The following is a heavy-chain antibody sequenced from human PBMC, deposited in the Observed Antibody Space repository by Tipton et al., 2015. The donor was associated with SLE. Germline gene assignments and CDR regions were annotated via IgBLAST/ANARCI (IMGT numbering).Heavy chain of an antibody. D-gene: IGHD7-27*01. CDR1: GGSISSGGYY. CDR3: ARGPNWGLDDAFDI. J-gene: IGHJ3*02. Sequence: TLSLTCTVSGGSISSGGYYWTWIRQLPGKGLEWIGYIHYSGNTYYNPSLGSRLTISVDTSKDQFSLRLTSVTAADTAVYFCARGPNWGLDDAFDIWGQGTMVSVSS. CDR2: IHYSGNT. V-gene: IGHV4-31*03.